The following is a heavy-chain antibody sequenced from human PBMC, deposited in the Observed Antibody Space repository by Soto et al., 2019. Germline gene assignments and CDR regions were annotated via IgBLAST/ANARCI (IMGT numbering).Heavy chain of an antibody. J-gene: IGHJ6*04. D-gene: IGHD2-2*01. Sequence: SETLSLTCAVYGGSFSGYYWSWIRQPPGKGLEWIGEINHSGSTNYNPSLKSRVTISVDTSKNQFSLKLSSVTAADTAVYYCARGGFDIVVVPAASNVDVWGKGTTVTVSS. CDR3: ARGGFDIVVVPAASNVDV. V-gene: IGHV4-34*01. CDR1: GGSFSGYY. CDR2: INHSGST.